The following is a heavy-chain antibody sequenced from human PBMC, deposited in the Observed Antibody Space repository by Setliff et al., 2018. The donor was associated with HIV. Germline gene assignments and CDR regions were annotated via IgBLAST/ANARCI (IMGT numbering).Heavy chain of an antibody. Sequence: GASVKVSCKASGYTFTSYYVHWVRQAPGQGLEWMGILNPSGDSTAYAQKFQGRVTMTRDTSTSTVYMELSSLKSDDTAVYYCARGRYHGFGSYGDSWGQGTQVTVSS. D-gene: IGHD3-10*01. V-gene: IGHV1-46*01. CDR2: LNPSGDST. CDR3: ARGRYHGFGSYGDS. CDR1: GYTFTSYY. J-gene: IGHJ4*02.